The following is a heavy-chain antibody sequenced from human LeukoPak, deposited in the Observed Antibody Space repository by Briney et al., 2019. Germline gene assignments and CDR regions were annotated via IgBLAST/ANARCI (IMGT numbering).Heavy chain of an antibody. Sequence: GGSLRLSCVASGFTFRAYAMHWVRQAPGKGLEYVSDISSDGGSTHYANSVKDRFTMSRDNSKNTLYLQLGSPRADDMAVYYCARGQVRGVMFYNYYGMDVWGQGTTVTVSS. CDR3: ARGQVRGVMFYNYYGMDV. CDR1: GFTFRAYA. V-gene: IGHV3-64*01. CDR2: ISSDGGST. D-gene: IGHD3-10*01. J-gene: IGHJ6*02.